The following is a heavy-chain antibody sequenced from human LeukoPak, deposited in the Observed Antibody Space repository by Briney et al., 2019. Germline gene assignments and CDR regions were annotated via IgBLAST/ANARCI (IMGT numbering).Heavy chain of an antibody. CDR3: AKDSRYSSTWYYYYGLDV. CDR2: ISGDGGIT. V-gene: IGHV3-43*02. D-gene: IGHD6-13*01. Sequence: GSLRLSCAASGFSFSDYAMHWVRQAPGPDLESVSLISGDGGITYYTDSVKGRFTISRDNSKDSLYLQMNSLRAEDTALYYCAKDSRYSSTWYYYYGLDVWGQGCTVTVSS. J-gene: IGHJ6*01. CDR1: GFSFSDYA.